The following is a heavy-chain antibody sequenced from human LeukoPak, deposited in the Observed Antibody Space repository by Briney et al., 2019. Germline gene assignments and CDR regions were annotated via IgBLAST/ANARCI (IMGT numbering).Heavy chain of an antibody. CDR2: IYSGGRT. CDR3: ARRSGGDYVPLYYYYAMDV. CDR1: GFTVSSNY. Sequence: PGGSLRLSCAASGFTVSSNYMSWVRQAPGKGLEWVSVIYSGGRTYYADSVKGRFTISRDNSKNTLYLQMNSLRAEDTAVYYCARRSGGDYVPLYYYYAMDVWGQGTTVTVSS. J-gene: IGHJ6*02. V-gene: IGHV3-53*01. D-gene: IGHD4-17*01.